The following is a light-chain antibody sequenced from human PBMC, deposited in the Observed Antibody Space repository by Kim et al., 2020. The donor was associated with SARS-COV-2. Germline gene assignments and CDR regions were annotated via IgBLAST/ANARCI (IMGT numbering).Light chain of an antibody. CDR1: SGLNLGTYR. CDR2: YKSDSDK. J-gene: IGLJ2*01. Sequence: QPVLTQPSSLSASPGASASLTCTLRSGLNLGTYRIYWYQQKPGSPPQYLLRYKSDSDKQQGSGVPSRFSGFKDASANAGIFLISGVQSEDEADYYCMIWPSSAMFFGGGPQLPVL. CDR3: MIWPSSAMF. V-gene: IGLV5-45*03.